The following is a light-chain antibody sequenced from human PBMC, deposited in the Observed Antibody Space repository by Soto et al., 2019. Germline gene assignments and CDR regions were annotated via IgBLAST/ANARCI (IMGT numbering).Light chain of an antibody. CDR2: DAS. CDR1: RTVLSTADNQNF. V-gene: IGKV4-1*01. CDR3: HQYYDSPYS. J-gene: IGKJ2*01. Sequence: DIAMTQSPDSLVVSLGERATINCKSGRTVLSTADNQNFLAWYQQRPGQPPKLLIYDASTRAPGVPDRFIGSGSATEFTLTVAGLQPEDVAVYYCHQYYDSPYSVGQGTRLEI.